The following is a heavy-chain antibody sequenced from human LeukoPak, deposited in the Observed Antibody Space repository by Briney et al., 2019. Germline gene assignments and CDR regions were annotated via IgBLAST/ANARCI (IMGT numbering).Heavy chain of an antibody. CDR1: GFTFSSYA. V-gene: IGHV3-23*01. J-gene: IGHJ3*02. CDR3: ARGSYDFWSANSGAFDI. D-gene: IGHD3-3*01. CDR2: ISGSGGST. Sequence: GGSLRLSCAASGFTFSSYAMSWVRQAPGKGLEWVSAISGSGGSTYYADSVKGRFTISRDNSKNSLYLQMNSLRAEDTALYHCARGSYDFWSANSGAFDIWGQGTMVTVSS.